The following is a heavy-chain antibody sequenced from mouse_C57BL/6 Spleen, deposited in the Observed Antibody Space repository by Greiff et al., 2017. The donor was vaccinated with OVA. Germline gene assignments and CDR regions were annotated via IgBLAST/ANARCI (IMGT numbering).Heavy chain of an antibody. CDR2: IYPGDGDT. CDR3: ARHYSNYVFDY. J-gene: IGHJ2*01. Sequence: QVQLQQSGAELVKPGASVKISCKASGYAFSSYWMNWVKQRPGKGLGWIGQIYPGDGDTNYNGKFKGKATLTADKSSSTAYMQLSSLTSEDSAVYFCARHYSNYVFDYWGQGTTLTVSS. V-gene: IGHV1-80*01. CDR1: GYAFSSYW. D-gene: IGHD2-5*01.